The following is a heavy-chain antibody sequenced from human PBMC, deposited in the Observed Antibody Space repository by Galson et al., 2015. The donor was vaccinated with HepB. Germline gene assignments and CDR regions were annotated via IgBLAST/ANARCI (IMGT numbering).Heavy chain of an antibody. CDR3: ARGLELGDVDYYYYTDV. CDR1: GYTFTTYA. D-gene: IGHD1-26*01. V-gene: IGHV7-4-1*02. CDR2: INTNTGNP. J-gene: IGHJ6*03. Sequence: SVKVSCKASGYTFTTYAMSWVRQAPGQGLEWVGWINTNTGNPTYAQDFTGRFIFSLDTSVSTAYLQISRLKAEDTAVYYCARGLELGDVDYYYYTDVWGKGTTVTVSS.